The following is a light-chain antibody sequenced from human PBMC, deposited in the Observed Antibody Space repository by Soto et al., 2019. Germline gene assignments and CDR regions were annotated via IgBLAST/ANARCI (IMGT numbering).Light chain of an antibody. CDR3: QQYGSSPT. V-gene: IGKV3-20*01. CDR2: DVS. J-gene: IGKJ1*01. Sequence: EIVLTQSPGTLSLSPGERATLSCRSSQSVSSSYLAWYQQKPGQAPRLLIYDVSSRATGIPDRFSGNGSGTDFTLTISRLEPEDFAVYYCQQYGSSPTFGQGTKVEIK. CDR1: QSVSSSY.